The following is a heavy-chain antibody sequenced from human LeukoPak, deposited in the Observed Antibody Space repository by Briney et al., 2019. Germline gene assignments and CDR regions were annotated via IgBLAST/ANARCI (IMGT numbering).Heavy chain of an antibody. V-gene: IGHV3-30*18. CDR1: GFTFRNYW. CDR2: ISYDGSDK. Sequence: GGSLRLSCAASGFTFRNYWMSWVRQAPGKGLEWVAVISYDGSDKYYTDSVKGRFTISRDNSKNTLYLQMNSLRAEDTAVYYCAKNAVLGRIAAAGTFFDYWGQGTLVTVSS. CDR3: AKNAVLGRIAAAGTFFDY. D-gene: IGHD6-13*01. J-gene: IGHJ4*02.